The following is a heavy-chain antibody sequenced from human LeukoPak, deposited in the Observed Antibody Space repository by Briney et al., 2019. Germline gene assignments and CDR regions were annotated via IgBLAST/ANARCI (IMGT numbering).Heavy chain of an antibody. CDR2: INAGTGDG. J-gene: IGHJ4*02. D-gene: IGHD2-21*01. CDR3: ARSGADWSCDN. V-gene: IGHV1-3*01. Sequence: ASVKVSCKASGYAFSLYGVQWVRQAPGQTLEWMGWINAGTGDGKYSQNFQGRLTMTSDTSATTLYMELNSLTFEDTAVYYCARSGADWSCDNWGQGTLVTVSS. CDR1: GYAFSLYG.